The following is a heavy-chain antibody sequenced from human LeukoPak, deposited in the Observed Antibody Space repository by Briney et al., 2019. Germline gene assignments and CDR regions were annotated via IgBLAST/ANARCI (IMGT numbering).Heavy chain of an antibody. J-gene: IGHJ6*02. Sequence: GGSLRLSCEASGFTFSSYAMTWXXQAXGKGLEWVSSIGSDNKPHYSESVKGRFAISRDNSKNTLFLQLHNLRVEDTALYYCARELHYYVAMDVWGQGTTVTVSS. V-gene: IGHV3-23*01. CDR3: ARELHYYVAMDV. CDR2: IGSDNKP. D-gene: IGHD3-10*02. CDR1: GFTFSSYA.